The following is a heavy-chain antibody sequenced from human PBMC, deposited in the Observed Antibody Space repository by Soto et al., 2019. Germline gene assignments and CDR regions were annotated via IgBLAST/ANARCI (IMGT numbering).Heavy chain of an antibody. J-gene: IGHJ2*01. D-gene: IGHD6-6*01. V-gene: IGHV1-69*06. CDR2: IIPIFGTA. CDR1: GGTFSSYA. CDR3: ARDRRNHSSSRWYFDL. Sequence: GASVKVSCKASGGTFSSYAISWVRQAPGQGLEWMGGIIPIFGTANYAQKFQGRVTITADKSTSTAYMELSSLRSEDTAVHYCARDRRNHSSSRWYFDLWGRGTLVTVSS.